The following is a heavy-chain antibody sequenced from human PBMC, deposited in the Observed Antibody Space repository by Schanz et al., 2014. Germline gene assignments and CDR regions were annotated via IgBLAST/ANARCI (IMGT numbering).Heavy chain of an antibody. CDR3: TKDTIGYQKPIDV. V-gene: IGHV3-23*04. CDR1: GFTFGNYA. Sequence: DVQLVDSGGDLVQPGGSLRLSCAASGFTFGNYAMNWVRQASGKGSEGVSTISGTGSTTYYADSVKGRFTISRDNSRNTLSLQMNSLRAEDTAVYYCTKDTIGYQKPIDVWGQGTTVTVSS. CDR2: ISGTGSTT. J-gene: IGHJ6*02. D-gene: IGHD2-8*01.